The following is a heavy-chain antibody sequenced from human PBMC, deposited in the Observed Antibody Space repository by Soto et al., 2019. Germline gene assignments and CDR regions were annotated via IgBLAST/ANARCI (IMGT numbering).Heavy chain of an antibody. D-gene: IGHD5-12*01. Sequence: QVQLQESGPGLVKPSQTLSLTCTVSGGSISSGGYYWSWIRQHPGKGLEWIGYISYSGSTYYNPSLKRRVTIAVDTSKNQFSLKLSSVTAADTAVYYCAREEGGGYDHRWFDPWGQGTLVTVSS. J-gene: IGHJ5*02. CDR1: GGSISSGGYY. CDR2: ISYSGST. V-gene: IGHV4-31*03. CDR3: AREEGGGYDHRWFDP.